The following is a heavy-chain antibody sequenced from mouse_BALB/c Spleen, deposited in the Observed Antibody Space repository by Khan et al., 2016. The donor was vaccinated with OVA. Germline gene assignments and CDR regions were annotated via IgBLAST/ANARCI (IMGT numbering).Heavy chain of an antibody. CDR1: GYTFTSYT. Sequence: QVQLKQSGAELARPGASVKMSCKASGYTFTSYTIHWIKLRPGQGLEWIGYINPSNGYTNYNQKFKDKATLTADKSSTTAYMQLRSLTSDDSAGYYWVRDGAYHRNDGWFAYWGQGNLVTVSA. D-gene: IGHD2-14*01. CDR2: INPSNGYT. V-gene: IGHV1-4*01. CDR3: VRDGAYHRNDGWFAY. J-gene: IGHJ3*01.